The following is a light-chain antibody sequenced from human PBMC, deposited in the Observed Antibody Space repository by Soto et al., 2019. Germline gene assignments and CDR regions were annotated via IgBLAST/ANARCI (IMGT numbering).Light chain of an antibody. Sequence: DIVMTQSPDSLAVSLGARATINCKSSQSLLYTSNNKNYLAWYRQKPGQAPRLLIYGASSRPTGIPDRFSGSGSGTDFTLTISRLEPEDFAVYYCQQYGSSSTFGQGTRLEIK. V-gene: IGKV4-1*01. CDR2: GAS. CDR1: QSLLYTSNNKNY. J-gene: IGKJ5*01. CDR3: QQYGSSST.